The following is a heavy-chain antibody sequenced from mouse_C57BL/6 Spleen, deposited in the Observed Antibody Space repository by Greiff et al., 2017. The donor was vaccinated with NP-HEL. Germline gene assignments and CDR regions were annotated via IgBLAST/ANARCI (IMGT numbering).Heavy chain of an antibody. CDR2: IDPSDSET. V-gene: IGHV1-52*01. Sequence: VQLQQPGAELVRPGSSVKLSCKASGYTFTSYWMHWVKQRPIQGLEWIGNIDPSDSETHYNQKFKDKATLTVDKSSSTAYMQLSSLTSEDSAVYYCATAQATWGFAYWGQGALVTVSA. CDR1: GYTFTSYW. CDR3: ATAQATWGFAY. J-gene: IGHJ3*01. D-gene: IGHD3-2*02.